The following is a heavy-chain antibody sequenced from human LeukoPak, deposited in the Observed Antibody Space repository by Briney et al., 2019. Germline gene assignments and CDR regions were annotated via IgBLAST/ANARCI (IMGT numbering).Heavy chain of an antibody. Sequence: VASVKVSCKASGGTFSSYAISWVRQAPGQGLEWMGGIIPIFGTANYTQKFQGRVTITTDESTSTAYMELSSLRSEDTAVYYCASFSSRLGYYFDYWGQGTLVTVSS. CDR1: GGTFSSYA. CDR2: IIPIFGTA. V-gene: IGHV1-69*05. D-gene: IGHD6-6*01. J-gene: IGHJ4*02. CDR3: ASFSSRLGYYFDY.